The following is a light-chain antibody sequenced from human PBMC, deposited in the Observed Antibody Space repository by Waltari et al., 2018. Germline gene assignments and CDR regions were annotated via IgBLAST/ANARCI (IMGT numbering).Light chain of an antibody. CDR2: NTA. J-gene: IGLJ3*02. CDR1: TGAVPRGYY. Sequence: QTVVTQAPSLTVSPGGTVPLTCASSTGAVPRGYYPNWFQQKPGQAPRALIYNTANKHAWTPARFSGSLLGGKAALTLSGVQPEDEADYYCLLYYGGAQLRVFGGGTKLTVL. CDR3: LLYYGGAQLRV. V-gene: IGLV7-43*01.